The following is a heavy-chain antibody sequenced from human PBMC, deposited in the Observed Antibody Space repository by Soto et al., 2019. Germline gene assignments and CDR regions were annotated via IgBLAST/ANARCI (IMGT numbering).Heavy chain of an antibody. CDR1: GFTFSSYA. D-gene: IGHD5-18*01. J-gene: IGHJ4*02. CDR2: ISYDGSNK. CDR3: ARDSDVDTAMVHYDY. V-gene: IGHV3-30-3*01. Sequence: GGSLRLSCAASGFTFSSYAMHWVRQAPGKGLEWVAVISYDGSNKYYADSVKGRFTISRDNSKNTLYLQMNSLRAEDTAVYYCARDSDVDTAMVHYDYWGQGTLVTVSS.